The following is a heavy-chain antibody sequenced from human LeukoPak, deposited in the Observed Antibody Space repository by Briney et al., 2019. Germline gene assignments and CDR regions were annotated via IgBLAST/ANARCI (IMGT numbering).Heavy chain of an antibody. J-gene: IGHJ4*02. V-gene: IGHV3-53*01. D-gene: IGHD3-22*01. CDR2: IYSGGSI. CDR3: VKNSDSSGTYFDH. CDR1: GFTVSTNY. Sequence: GGSLRLSCAASGFTVSTNYMSWVRQAPGKGLEWVSIIYSGGSIYYADSVKGRFTISRDSFKNSLYLQMNSLRAEDTALYYCVKNSDSSGTYFDHWGQGTLVTVSS.